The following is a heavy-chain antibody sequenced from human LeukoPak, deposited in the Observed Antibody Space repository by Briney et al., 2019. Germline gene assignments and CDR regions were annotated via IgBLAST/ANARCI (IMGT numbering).Heavy chain of an antibody. CDR3: ARAAGGVSGYDLYYFDY. D-gene: IGHD5-12*01. V-gene: IGHV3-21*01. J-gene: IGHJ4*02. CDR2: ISSSSSYM. Sequence: GGSLRLSCAASGFTFNTYSMNWVRQAPGKGLEWVSCISSSSSYMYYADSVRGRFTISRDNAKRSLYLQMNSLRAGDTAVYYCARAAGGVSGYDLYYFDYWGQGALVTVSS. CDR1: GFTFNTYS.